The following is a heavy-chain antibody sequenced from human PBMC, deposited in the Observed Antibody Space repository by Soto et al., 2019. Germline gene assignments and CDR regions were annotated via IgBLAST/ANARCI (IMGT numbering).Heavy chain of an antibody. CDR1: GYTFTSYY. CDR2: INPSGGST. D-gene: IGHD2-15*01. J-gene: IGHJ5*02. CDR3: ARAYYEDIVVLVAANNWFDP. Sequence: ASVKVSCKASGYTFTSYYMHWVRQAPGQGLEWMGIINPSGGSTSYAQKIQGRVTMTRDTSTSTVYMELISLISEDTAVYYCARAYYEDIVVLVAANNWFDPWG. V-gene: IGHV1-46*01.